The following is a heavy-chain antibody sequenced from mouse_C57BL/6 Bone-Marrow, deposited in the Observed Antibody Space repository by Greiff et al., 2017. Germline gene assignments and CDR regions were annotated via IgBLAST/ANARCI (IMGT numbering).Heavy chain of an antibody. CDR3: ARATTVGYFDY. CDR1: GYTFTSYW. J-gene: IGHJ2*01. D-gene: IGHD1-1*01. CDR2: IDPSSGDT. Sequence: QVQLQQPGAELVKPGASVKLSCKASGYTFTSYWMHWVKQRPGRGLEWIGRIDPSSGDTKYNQKFKGKATLTVDKPSSTAYRQLSSLTSEDSEVYFCARATTVGYFDYWGQGTTLTVSS. V-gene: IGHV1-72*01.